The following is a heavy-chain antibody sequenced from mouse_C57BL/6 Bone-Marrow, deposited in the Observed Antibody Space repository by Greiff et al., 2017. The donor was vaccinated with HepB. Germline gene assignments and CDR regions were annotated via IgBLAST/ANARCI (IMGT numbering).Heavy chain of an antibody. Sequence: EVQRVESGAELVRPGASVKLSCTASGFNIKDDYMHWVKQRPEQGLEWIGWIDPENGDTEYASKFQGKATITADTSSNTAYLQLSSLTSEDTAVYYCTTEGVVATGAYWGQGTLVTVSA. CDR2: IDPENGDT. D-gene: IGHD1-1*01. V-gene: IGHV14-4*01. CDR1: GFNIKDDY. J-gene: IGHJ3*01. CDR3: TTEGVVATGAY.